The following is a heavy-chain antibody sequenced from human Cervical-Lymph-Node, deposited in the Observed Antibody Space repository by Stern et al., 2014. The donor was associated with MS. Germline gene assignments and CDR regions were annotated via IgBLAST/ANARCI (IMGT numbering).Heavy chain of an antibody. J-gene: IGHJ6*02. CDR1: GFTFTDNY. CDR2: LNLYNGDT. CDR3: ARLVGRRGGDFFYHGLDV. D-gene: IGHD2-21*02. Sequence: QVQLVQSGAEVREPGASVKVSCKSSGFTFTDNYMHWVRQAPGQGLEWMGRLNLYNGDTSYSQKFQGRVSMTRDTSINTGYMELRRLRSDDTAVYYCARLVGRRGGDFFYHGLDVWGQGTTVIVSS. V-gene: IGHV1-2*06.